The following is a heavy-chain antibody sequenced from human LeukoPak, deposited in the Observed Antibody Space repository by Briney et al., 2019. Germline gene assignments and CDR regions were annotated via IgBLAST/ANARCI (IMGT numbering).Heavy chain of an antibody. CDR2: IIPIFGTA. Sequence: ASVKVSCKASGGTFSSYAISWVRQAPGQWLEWMGGIIPIFGTANYAQKFQGRVTITADESTSTAYMELSSLRSEDTAVYYCARVRYSNYQYYFDYWGQGTLVTVSS. CDR3: ARVRYSNYQYYFDY. CDR1: GGTFSSYA. V-gene: IGHV1-69*13. D-gene: IGHD4-11*01. J-gene: IGHJ4*02.